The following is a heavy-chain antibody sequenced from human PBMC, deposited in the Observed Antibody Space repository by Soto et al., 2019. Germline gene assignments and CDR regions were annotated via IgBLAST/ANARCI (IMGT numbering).Heavy chain of an antibody. CDR1: GFTFSSYS. CDR3: ARDVRDIVLMVYDRSSDAFDI. Sequence: ESGGGLVKPGGSLRLSCAASGFTFSSYSMNWVRQAPGKGLEWVSSISSSSSYKYYEYPVKGLFPITKDNAKNSLYLQMNSLRAEDTAVYYCARDVRDIVLMVYDRSSDAFDIWGQGTMVTVSS. D-gene: IGHD2-8*01. CDR2: ISSSSSYK. J-gene: IGHJ3*02. V-gene: IGHV3-21*01.